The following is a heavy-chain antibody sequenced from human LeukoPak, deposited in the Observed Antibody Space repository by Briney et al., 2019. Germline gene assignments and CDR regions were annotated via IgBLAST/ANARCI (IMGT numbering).Heavy chain of an antibody. J-gene: IGHJ6*03. D-gene: IGHD3-3*01. CDR3: ARGRTIFGVVNYYYYYMDV. V-gene: IGHV1-69*13. CDR1: GGTFSSYA. CDR2: IIPIFGTA. Sequence: SVKVSCKASGGTFSSYAISWVRQAPGQGLEWMGGIIPIFGTANCAQKFQGRVTITADESTSTAYMELSSLRSEDTAVYYCARGRTIFGVVNYYYYYMDVWGKGTTVTVSS.